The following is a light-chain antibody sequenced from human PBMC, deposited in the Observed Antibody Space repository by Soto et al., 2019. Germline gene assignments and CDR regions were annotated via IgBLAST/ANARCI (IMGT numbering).Light chain of an antibody. J-gene: IGKJ3*01. CDR1: QGISSY. CDR3: QQYYSYPLT. Sequence: IQITQSPSTLSAPVGDRVTITCRASQGISSYLAWYQQKPGKAPKLLIYAASTLQSGVPSRFSGSGSGTDFTLTISCLQSEDFATYYCQQYYSYPLTFGPGTKVDIK. V-gene: IGKV1-8*01. CDR2: AAS.